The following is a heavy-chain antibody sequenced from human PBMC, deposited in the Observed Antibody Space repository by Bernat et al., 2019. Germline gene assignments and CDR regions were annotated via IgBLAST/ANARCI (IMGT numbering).Heavy chain of an antibody. CDR2: ISAGGTGI. V-gene: IGHV3-23*01. Sequence: EVQLLESGGGLVQPGGSLRLSCAASGFTFSSYAMSWVRQAPGKGLEWVSAISAGGTGIYYADSVKGRFTISRDNSKNTLYLQMKSLRAEDTALYYGAKEGVVTVASVRSLYYFDYWGQGTLVTVSS. D-gene: IGHD5-12*01. J-gene: IGHJ4*02. CDR3: AKEGVVTVASVRSLYYFDY. CDR1: GFTFSSYA.